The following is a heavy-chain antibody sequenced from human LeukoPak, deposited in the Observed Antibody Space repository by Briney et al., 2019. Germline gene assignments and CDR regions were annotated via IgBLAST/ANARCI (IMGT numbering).Heavy chain of an antibody. D-gene: IGHD3-22*01. CDR1: GFTFSSYW. V-gene: IGHV3-74*01. J-gene: IGHJ4*02. CDR3: ARDTHYYDTSGCDY. CDR2: INSDGSTT. Sequence: PGGSLRLSCVASGFTFSSYWMHWVRQAPGKGLVWVSRINSDGSTTSYADSVKGRFTISRDNAKNTLYLQMNSLRAEDTAVYYCARDTHYYDTSGCDYWGQGTLVTVSS.